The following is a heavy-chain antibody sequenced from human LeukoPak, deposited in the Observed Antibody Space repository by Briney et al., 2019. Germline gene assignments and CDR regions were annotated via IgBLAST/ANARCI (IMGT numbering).Heavy chain of an antibody. J-gene: IGHJ4*02. V-gene: IGHV3-11*01. D-gene: IGHD3-10*01. CDR2: ISSSGITI. Sequence: PGGSLRLSCAASGFTFSDYYMTWLRQAPGEGLEGVSYISSSGITIYYADSVKGRFTISRDNAKNSLYLQMNSLRAEDTALYYCAKDRRSALLWFENYFDYWGQGTLVTVSS. CDR1: GFTFSDYY. CDR3: AKDRRSALLWFENYFDY.